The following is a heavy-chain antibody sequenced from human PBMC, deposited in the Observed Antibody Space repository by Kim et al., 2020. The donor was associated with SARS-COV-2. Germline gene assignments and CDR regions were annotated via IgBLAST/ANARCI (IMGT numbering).Heavy chain of an antibody. J-gene: IGHJ4*02. Sequence: SETLSLTCAVYGGSFSGYYWSWIRQPPGKGLEWIGEINHSGSTNYNPSLKSRVTISVDTSKNQFSLKLSSVTAADTAVYYCARGKNSRGQPVSFDYWGQGTLVTVSS. CDR3: ARGKNSRGQPVSFDY. CDR2: INHSGST. D-gene: IGHD2-15*01. V-gene: IGHV4-34*01. CDR1: GGSFSGYY.